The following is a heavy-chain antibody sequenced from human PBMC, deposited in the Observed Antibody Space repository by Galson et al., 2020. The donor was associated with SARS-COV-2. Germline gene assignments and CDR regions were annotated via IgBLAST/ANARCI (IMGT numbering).Heavy chain of an antibody. CDR2: IWYDGSNK. D-gene: IGHD3-22*01. CDR1: GFTFSSYG. J-gene: IGHJ4*02. CDR3: AKDGKWDDSSGWTEYYFDY. Sequence: QAGGSLRLSCAASGFTFSSYGMHWVRQAPGKGLEWVAVIWYDGSNKYYADSVKGRFTISRDNSKNTLYLQMNSLRAEDTAVYYCAKDGKWDDSSGWTEYYFDYWGQGTLVTVSS. V-gene: IGHV3-33*06.